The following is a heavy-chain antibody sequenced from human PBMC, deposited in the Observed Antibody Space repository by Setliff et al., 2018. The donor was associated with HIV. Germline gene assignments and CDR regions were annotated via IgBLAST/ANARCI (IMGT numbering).Heavy chain of an antibody. CDR1: GYTFSQYA. D-gene: IGHD2-15*01. V-gene: IGHV1-3*04. CDR3: ARVVGYCSGGSCYSGWYFDL. CDR2: INTGNENT. J-gene: IGHJ2*01. Sequence: ASVKVSCKASGYTFSQYALHWVRQAPGQRLEWMGWINTGNENTRYSQKFQGRVTITTDESTSTAYMELSSLRSEDTAVYYCARVVGYCSGGSCYSGWYFDLWGRGTLVTVSS.